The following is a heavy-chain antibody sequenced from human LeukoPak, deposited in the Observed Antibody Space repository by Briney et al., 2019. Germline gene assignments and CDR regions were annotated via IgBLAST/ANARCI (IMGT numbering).Heavy chain of an antibody. CDR3: AREGSSGWYLTGKNAFDI. D-gene: IGHD6-19*01. CDR2: INPSGGST. CDR1: GYTFTSYY. V-gene: IGHV1-46*03. J-gene: IGHJ3*02. Sequence: ASVKVSCKASGYTFTSYYMHWVRQAPGQGLEWMGIINPSGGSTSYAQKFQGRVTMTRDTSTSTVYMELSSLRSEDTAVYYCAREGSSGWYLTGKNAFDIWGQGTMVTDSS.